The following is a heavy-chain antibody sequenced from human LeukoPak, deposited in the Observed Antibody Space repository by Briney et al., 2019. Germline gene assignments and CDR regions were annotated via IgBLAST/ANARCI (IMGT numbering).Heavy chain of an antibody. J-gene: IGHJ4*02. CDR2: INSDGSTT. V-gene: IGHV3-74*01. CDR1: GFTFSNYW. D-gene: IGHD1-1*01. Sequence: GGSLRLSCAASGFTFSNYWMHWIRQAPGKGLVWVSRINSDGSTTIYADSVKGRSTISRDNAKNTLYLQMSSLRAEDTAVYYCARPGDGFDYWGQGTLVTVSS. CDR3: ARPGDGFDY.